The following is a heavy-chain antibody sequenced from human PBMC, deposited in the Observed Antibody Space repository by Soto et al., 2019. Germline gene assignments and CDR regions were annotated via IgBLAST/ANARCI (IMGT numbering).Heavy chain of an antibody. J-gene: IGHJ5*02. CDR2: IVPIFGTA. CDR3: ARDTREGSYRWFDP. V-gene: IGHV1-69*13. D-gene: IGHD1-26*01. Sequence: ASVKVSCKASGGTFSSYAISWVRQGPGQGLEWMGGIVPIFGTANYAQKFQGRVTITADESTSTAYMELSSLRSEDTAVYYCARDTREGSYRWFDPWGPGTKVTV. CDR1: GGTFSSYA.